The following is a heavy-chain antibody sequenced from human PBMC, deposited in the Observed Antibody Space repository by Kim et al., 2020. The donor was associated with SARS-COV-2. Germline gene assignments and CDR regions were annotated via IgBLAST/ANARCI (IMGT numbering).Heavy chain of an antibody. CDR1: GFTFSSHS. CDR2: ITSSGGYI. J-gene: IGHJ4*02. D-gene: IGHD2-15*01. Sequence: GGSLRLSCAASGFTFSSHSMTWVRQAPGKGLEWFSSITSSGGYISYADSLKGRFTISRDNAKNSLYLQMISLRVEDTAVYYCVRTRFVLEAVDFWGQGTL. CDR3: VRTRFVLEAVDF. V-gene: IGHV3-21*06.